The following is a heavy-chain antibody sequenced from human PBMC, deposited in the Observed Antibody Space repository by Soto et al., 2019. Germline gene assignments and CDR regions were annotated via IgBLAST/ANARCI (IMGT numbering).Heavy chain of an antibody. Sequence: SETLSLTCTVSGGSISSGDYYWSWIRQPPGKGLEWIGYIYYSGSTYYNPFLKSRVTISVDTSKNQFSLKLSSVTAADTAVYYCARGGGYSYGSNWFDPWGQGTLVTVSS. J-gene: IGHJ5*02. CDR1: GGSISSGDYY. D-gene: IGHD5-18*01. CDR3: ARGGGYSYGSNWFDP. CDR2: IYYSGST. V-gene: IGHV4-30-4*01.